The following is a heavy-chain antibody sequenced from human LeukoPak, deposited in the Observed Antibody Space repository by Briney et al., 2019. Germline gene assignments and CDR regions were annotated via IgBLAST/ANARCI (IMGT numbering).Heavy chain of an antibody. D-gene: IGHD3-10*01. CDR2: IGTAGDT. CDR1: GFTFSSYD. J-gene: IGHJ4*02. Sequence: PGGSLRVSCAASGFTFSSYDMHWVRQATGKGLEWVSAIGTAGDTYYPGSVKGRFTISRENAKNSLYLQMNSLRAGDTAVYYCARGVWFGELSYFDYWGQGTLVTVSS. CDR3: ARGVWFGELSYFDY. V-gene: IGHV3-13*01.